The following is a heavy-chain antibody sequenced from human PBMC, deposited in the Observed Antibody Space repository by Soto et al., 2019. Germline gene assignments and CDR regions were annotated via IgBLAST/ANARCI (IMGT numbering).Heavy chain of an antibody. Sequence: SAMHWVRQASGKGLEWVGRIRNKGNNYATAYTASVKGRFTISRDDSKNTVYLQMNSLKIDDTAVYYCTSRRDWTAVDPLDYWGLGTLVTVSS. CDR3: TSRRDWTAVDPLDY. CDR2: IRNKGNNYAT. D-gene: IGHD5-18*01. J-gene: IGHJ4*02. V-gene: IGHV3-73*01. CDR1: SA.